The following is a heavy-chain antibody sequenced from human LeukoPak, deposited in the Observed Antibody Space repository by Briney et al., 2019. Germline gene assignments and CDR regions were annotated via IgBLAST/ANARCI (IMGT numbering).Heavy chain of an antibody. CDR2: IYYSGST. CDR3: ARAPQQLLWFGELLSHSAFDY. Sequence: SETLSLTCTVSGGSISSGGYYWSWIRQHPGKGLEWIGYIYYSGSTYYNPSLKSRVTISVDTSKNQFSLKLSSVTAADTAVYYCARAPQQLLWFGELLSHSAFDYWGQGTLVTVSS. J-gene: IGHJ4*02. V-gene: IGHV4-31*03. CDR1: GGSISSGGYY. D-gene: IGHD3-10*01.